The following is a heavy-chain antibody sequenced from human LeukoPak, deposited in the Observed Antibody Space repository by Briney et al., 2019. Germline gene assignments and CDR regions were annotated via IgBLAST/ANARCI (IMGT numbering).Heavy chain of an antibody. J-gene: IGHJ4*02. CDR1: GGSISSSNW. Sequence: SGTLSLTCAVSGGSISSSNWWSWVRQPPGKGLEWIGEIYHSGNTNCNPSLKSRVTISVDKSNNQFSLKLSSVTAADTAVYFCARSYSSGGVFDYWGQGTLVTVSS. CDR3: ARSYSSGGVFDY. V-gene: IGHV4-4*02. D-gene: IGHD6-19*01. CDR2: IYHSGNT.